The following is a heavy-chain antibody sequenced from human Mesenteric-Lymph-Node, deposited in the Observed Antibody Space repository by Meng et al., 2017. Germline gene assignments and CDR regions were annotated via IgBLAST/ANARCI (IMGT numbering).Heavy chain of an antibody. V-gene: IGHV4-34*01. J-gene: IGHJ5*02. D-gene: IGHD6-19*01. CDR2: INHSGGT. CDR3: ARRAAAAVAGRPFDP. CDR1: GGSFSGYY. Sequence: QVQLQQWGAGLLRPSETLSLTCAVYGGSFSGYYCSWIRQPPGKGLEWIGEINHSGGTNYNPSLESRVTMSVDRSKNQFSLKLTSVTAADTATYYCARRAAAAVAGRPFDPWGRGTLVTVSS.